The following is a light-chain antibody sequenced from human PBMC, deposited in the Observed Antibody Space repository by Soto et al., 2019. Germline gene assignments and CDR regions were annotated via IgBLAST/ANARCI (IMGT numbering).Light chain of an antibody. CDR1: SSDVGGYNY. J-gene: IGLJ1*01. V-gene: IGLV2-14*01. CDR2: DVS. CDR3: SSNKSNTPPERV. Sequence: QSVLTQPASVSGSPGQSITISCTGTSSDVGGYNYVSWYQQHPGKAPKLMIYDVSNRPSGVSNRFSGSKSGNTASLTISGLQAEDESDYYCSSNKSNTPPERVFGTGTK.